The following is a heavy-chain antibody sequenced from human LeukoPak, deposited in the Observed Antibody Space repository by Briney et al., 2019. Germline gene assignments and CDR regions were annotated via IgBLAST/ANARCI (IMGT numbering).Heavy chain of an antibody. D-gene: IGHD3-22*01. CDR1: GFTFSSYA. J-gene: IGHJ4*02. V-gene: IGHV3-23*01. CDR3: AKTYYYDSSGYLNSALCEY. Sequence: GGSLILSCAASGFTFSSYAMSGVRQAPGKGLEWVSAISGSGGSTYYADSVKGRFTISRDNSKNTLYLQMNSLRAEDTAVYYCAKTYYYDSSGYLNSALCEYWGQGTLVTASS. CDR2: ISGSGGST.